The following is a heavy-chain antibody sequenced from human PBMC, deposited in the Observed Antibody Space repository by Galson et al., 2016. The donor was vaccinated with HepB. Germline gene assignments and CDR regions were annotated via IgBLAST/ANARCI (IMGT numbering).Heavy chain of an antibody. Sequence: SLRLSCAASGFSFSSYGMHWVRQPPGKGLEWVALVSSDETSKFYADSVKGRFTISRDNSKNTLYLQMNSLRTEDTAVYYCARDDYSGGRGSPDYWGQGTLVTVSS. V-gene: IGHV3-30*03. J-gene: IGHJ4*02. D-gene: IGHD4/OR15-4a*01. CDR3: ARDDYSGGRGSPDY. CDR2: VSSDETSK. CDR1: GFSFSSYG.